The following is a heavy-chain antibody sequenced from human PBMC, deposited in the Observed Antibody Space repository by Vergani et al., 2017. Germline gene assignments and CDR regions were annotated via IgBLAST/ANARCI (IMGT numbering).Heavy chain of an antibody. D-gene: IGHD3-10*01. Sequence: QVHLVESGGGVVQPGRSLRLSCVVSGFTSSYYGMHWVRQAPGKGLEWVAVISYEGTQKYYADSVKGRFTISRDNSKSTLYLQMNSLRTEDTAVYYCAKAGSVTSGSLQYNFYMDVWGKGTTVTVS. V-gene: IGHV3-30*18. CDR1: GFTSSYYG. J-gene: IGHJ6*03. CDR3: AKAGSVTSGSLQYNFYMDV. CDR2: ISYEGTQK.